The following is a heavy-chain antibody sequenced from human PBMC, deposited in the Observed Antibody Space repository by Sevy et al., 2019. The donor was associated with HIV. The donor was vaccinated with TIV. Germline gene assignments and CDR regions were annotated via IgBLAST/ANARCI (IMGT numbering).Heavy chain of an antibody. J-gene: IGHJ6*02. CDR2: ISYDGINK. V-gene: IGHV3-30*18. D-gene: IGHD3-9*01. CDR3: AKDFTGFYAMVV. Sequence: GGSLRLSCEVSGLSVTNNGMHWVRQAPGKGLEWVAVISYDGINKYYGDSVKGRFIISRDRSKNTLYLQMNILRIEDTAAYYCAKDFTGFYAMVVWGQGTTVTFSS. CDR1: GLSVTNNG.